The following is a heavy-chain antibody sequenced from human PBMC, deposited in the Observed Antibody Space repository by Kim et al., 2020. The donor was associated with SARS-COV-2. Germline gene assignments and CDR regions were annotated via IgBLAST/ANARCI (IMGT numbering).Heavy chain of an antibody. CDR3: AREAVAVAGTFDY. D-gene: IGHD6-19*01. J-gene: IGHJ4*02. Sequence: YNPSLKSRVTMSVDTSKNQFSLKLSSVTAADTSVYYCAREAVAVAGTFDYWGQGTLVTVSS. V-gene: IGHV4-4*07.